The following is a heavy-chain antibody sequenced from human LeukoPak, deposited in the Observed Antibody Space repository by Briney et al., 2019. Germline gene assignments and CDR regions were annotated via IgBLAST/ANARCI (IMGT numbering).Heavy chain of an antibody. J-gene: IGHJ5*02. D-gene: IGHD3-16*01. CDR1: GGSISSGGYY. CDR2: IYYSGST. CDR3: ARVGDYWFDP. Sequence: SQTLSLTCTVSGGSISSGGYYWSWIRQHPGKGLEWIGYIYYSGSTYYHPSLKSPVTISVDTSKNQFSLKLSSATAADTAVYYCARVGDYWFDPWGQGTLVTVSS. V-gene: IGHV4-31*01.